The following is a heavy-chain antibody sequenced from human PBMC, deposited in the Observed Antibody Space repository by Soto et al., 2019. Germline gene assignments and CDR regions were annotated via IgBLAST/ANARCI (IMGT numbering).Heavy chain of an antibody. CDR3: ARLHYSRSLFDI. Sequence: PSETLSLTCSVSGGSISSGSYYWVWIRQPPGKGLEWIGSIFYTGITWYNPSLKSRATISVDTSRNQFSLKLRSVPAADTALYYCARLHYSRSLFDIWGQGTMVTVSS. D-gene: IGHD6-13*01. CDR1: GGSISSGSYY. V-gene: IGHV4-39*01. CDR2: IFYTGIT. J-gene: IGHJ3*02.